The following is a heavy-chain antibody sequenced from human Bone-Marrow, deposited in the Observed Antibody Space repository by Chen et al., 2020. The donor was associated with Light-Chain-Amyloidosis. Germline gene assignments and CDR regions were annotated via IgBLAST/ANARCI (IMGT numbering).Heavy chain of an antibody. CDR1: VVPTSSPGYY. J-gene: IGHJ6*02. CDR2: IFYSGST. V-gene: IGHV4-31*03. CDR3: ARADASYYYYGMDV. Sequence: QFRHQESGPGLLRPSQPLSPPSPFPVVPTSSPGYYWSWIRQHPGKGLEWIGHIFYSGSTYANPSLKSRVAISVDTSKNQFSLKVSSVTAADTAVYYCARADASYYYYGMDVWGQGTTVTVSS.